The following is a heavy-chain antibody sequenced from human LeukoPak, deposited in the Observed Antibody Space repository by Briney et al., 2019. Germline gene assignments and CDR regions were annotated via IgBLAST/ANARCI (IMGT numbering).Heavy chain of an antibody. CDR2: IYYRGST. CDR1: GGSISSSSYY. CDR3: ARVYYYYYYMDV. J-gene: IGHJ6*03. Sequence: PSETLSLTCTVSGGSISSSSYYWGWIRQPPGKGLEWIGSIYYRGSTYNNPSLKSRVTISVDTSKNQFSLKLSSVTAADTAVYYCARVYYYYYYMDVWGKGTTVTISS. V-gene: IGHV4-39*01.